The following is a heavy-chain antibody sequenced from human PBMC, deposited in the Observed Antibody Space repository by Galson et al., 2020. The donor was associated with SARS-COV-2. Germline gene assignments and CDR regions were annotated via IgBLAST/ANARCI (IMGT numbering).Heavy chain of an antibody. V-gene: IGHV3-23*01. CDR3: AKDESGIQGAFDF. Sequence: GGSLRLSCAASKFTFANYAMSWVRQAPGQGLEWVSSISGSGGSTYYADSVMGRFTIPRDNSENTVHLQMNSLRAEDTAVYYCAKDESGIQGAFDFWGQGTTVIVSS. CDR1: KFTFANYA. J-gene: IGHJ3*01. CDR2: ISGSGGST.